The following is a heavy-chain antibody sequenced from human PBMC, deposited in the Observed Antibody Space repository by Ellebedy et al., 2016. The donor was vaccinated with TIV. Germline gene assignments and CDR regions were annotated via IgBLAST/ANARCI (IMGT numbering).Heavy chain of an antibody. D-gene: IGHD3-10*01. CDR2: ISYDGSNK. V-gene: IGHV3-30-3*01. J-gene: IGHJ4*02. CDR3: AREGNMASYGSGSYYLYYFDY. Sequence: GESLKISCAASGFTFSSYAMHWVRQAPGKGLEWVAVISYDGSNKYYADSVKGRFTISRDNSKNTLYLQMNSLRAEDTAVYYCAREGNMASYGSGSYYLYYFDYWGQGTLVTVSS. CDR1: GFTFSSYA.